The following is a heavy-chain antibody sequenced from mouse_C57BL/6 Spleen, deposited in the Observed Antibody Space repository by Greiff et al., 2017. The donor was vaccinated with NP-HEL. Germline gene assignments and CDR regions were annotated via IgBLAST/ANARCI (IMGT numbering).Heavy chain of an antibody. Sequence: QVQLQQPGAELVKPGASVKMSCKASGYTFTSYWITWVKQRPGQGLEWMGDIYPGSGSTNYNEKFKSKATLTVDTSSSTAYMQLSSLTSEDSAVYYCASYYYGSSTLFAYWGQGTLVTVSA. J-gene: IGHJ3*01. D-gene: IGHD1-1*01. V-gene: IGHV1-55*01. CDR2: IYPGSGST. CDR1: GYTFTSYW. CDR3: ASYYYGSSTLFAY.